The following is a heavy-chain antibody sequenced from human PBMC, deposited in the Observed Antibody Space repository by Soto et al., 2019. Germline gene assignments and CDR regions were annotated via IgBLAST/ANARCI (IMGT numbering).Heavy chain of an antibody. J-gene: IGHJ4*02. Sequence: QVQLQESGPGLVKPSGTLSLTCAISGGSISSSSWWSWVRQPPGKGLEWIGEISHSGSTNFNPSLKSRFTISVDKSKNQFSLKLSSVTAADTAVYYCARNVGYCISTSCYAYFDSWGQGTLVTVSS. CDR3: ARNVGYCISTSCYAYFDS. CDR1: GGSISSSSW. CDR2: ISHSGST. D-gene: IGHD2-2*01. V-gene: IGHV4-4*02.